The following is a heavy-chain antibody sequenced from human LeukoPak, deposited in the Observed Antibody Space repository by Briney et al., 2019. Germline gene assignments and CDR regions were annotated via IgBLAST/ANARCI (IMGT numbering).Heavy chain of an antibody. CDR3: AREGSHGSLSYFGY. Sequence: PRGSLRVSRVASGFTVSSNYMSWGRPAPRKGLEWVSVHNRDGNRDNADSVKGRFTISRDNSKNTLYLQMNSQRAEDTAVYYYAREGSHGSLSYFGYWGQGTLVTVSS. D-gene: IGHD3-10*01. V-gene: IGHV3-66*01. CDR2: HNRDGNR. J-gene: IGHJ4*02. CDR1: GFTVSSNY.